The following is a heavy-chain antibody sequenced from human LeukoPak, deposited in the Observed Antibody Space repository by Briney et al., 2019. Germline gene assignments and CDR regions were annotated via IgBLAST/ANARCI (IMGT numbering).Heavy chain of an antibody. V-gene: IGHV1-2*02. CDR1: GYTFTGYY. CDR3: ARVNRGGYDWGAFDI. J-gene: IGHJ3*02. Sequence: ASVKVSCKASGYTFTGYYMHWVRQASGQGLEWMGWINPNSGGTNYAQKFQGRVTMTRDTSISTAYMELSRLRSDDTAVYYCARVNRGGYDWGAFDIWGQGTMVTVSS. CDR2: INPNSGGT. D-gene: IGHD5-12*01.